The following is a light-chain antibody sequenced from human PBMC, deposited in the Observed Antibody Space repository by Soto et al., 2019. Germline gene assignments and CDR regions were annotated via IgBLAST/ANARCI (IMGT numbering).Light chain of an antibody. Sequence: EIVLTQSPGTLSLSPGERATLSCRAGQSVSSTYLAWYQQKPGQAPRLLIYGASSRATGLPDRFSGSGSGTDFTLTISRLEPEDFAVYYCQQYGSSPTYTFGQGTKLEIK. CDR1: QSVSSTY. CDR3: QQYGSSPTYT. V-gene: IGKV3-20*01. J-gene: IGKJ2*01. CDR2: GAS.